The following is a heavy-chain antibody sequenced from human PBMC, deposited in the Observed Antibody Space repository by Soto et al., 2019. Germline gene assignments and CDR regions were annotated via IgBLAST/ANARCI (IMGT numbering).Heavy chain of an antibody. Sequence: GSLLLSCSASGFTFSSYSMNWVRQAPGKGLEWVSSISSSSSYIYYADSVKGRFTISRDNAKNSLYLQMNSLRAEDTDVYYCARAPRTTVTQLMDVWGQGTKVTVYS. CDR2: ISSSSSYI. J-gene: IGHJ6*02. CDR1: GFTFSSYS. CDR3: ARAPRTTVTQLMDV. D-gene: IGHD4-17*01. V-gene: IGHV3-21*01.